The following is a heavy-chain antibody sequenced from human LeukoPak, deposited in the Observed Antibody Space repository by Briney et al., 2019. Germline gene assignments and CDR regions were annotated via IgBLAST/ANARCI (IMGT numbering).Heavy chain of an antibody. Sequence: GGSLRLSCAASGFTYSSYGMHWVRQAPGKGLEWVAVIWYDGSNKYYADSVKGRFTISRDNSKNTLYLQMNSLRAEDTAVYYCARPMVVDAFDIWGQGTMVTVSS. V-gene: IGHV3-33*01. CDR2: IWYDGSNK. CDR3: ARPMVVDAFDI. CDR1: GFTYSSYG. J-gene: IGHJ3*02. D-gene: IGHD4/OR15-4a*01.